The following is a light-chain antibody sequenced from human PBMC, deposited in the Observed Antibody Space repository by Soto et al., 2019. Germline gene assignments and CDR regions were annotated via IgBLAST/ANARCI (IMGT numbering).Light chain of an antibody. CDR3: CSYAGGSNV. CDR1: SSDVGSYKF. Sequence: QSALTQPASVSGSPGQSITISCTGTSSDVGSYKFVSWYQQYPGKAPKLMIYEGSKRPSGVSDRFSGSKSGNTASLTISGLQAEDEADYFCCSYAGGSNVFRTGTKLTVL. J-gene: IGLJ1*01. CDR2: EGS. V-gene: IGLV2-23*03.